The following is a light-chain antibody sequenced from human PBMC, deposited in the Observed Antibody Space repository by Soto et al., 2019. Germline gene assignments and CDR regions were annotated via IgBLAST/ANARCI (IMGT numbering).Light chain of an antibody. CDR3: SSYAGALV. J-gene: IGLJ2*01. V-gene: IGLV2-23*01. Sequence: QSALTQPASVSGSPGQSITISCTRTGSNVENYNLVSWYQHPPGKAPKLIIYEGSERPSGVSNRFSGAQSGHTASLTISGLQAEDEADYYCSSYAGALVFGGGTKLTVL. CDR2: EGS. CDR1: GSNVENYNL.